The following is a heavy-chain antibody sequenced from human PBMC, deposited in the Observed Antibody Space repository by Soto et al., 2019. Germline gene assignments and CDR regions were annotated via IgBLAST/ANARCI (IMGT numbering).Heavy chain of an antibody. J-gene: IGHJ4*02. V-gene: IGHV4-59*01. CDR3: ARDRREFDY. CDR2: IYYSGST. Sequence: PSETLSLTCTVSGGSISSYYWSWTRQPPGKGLEWIGYIYYSGSTNYNPSLKSRVTISVDASKNQFSLKLSSVTAADTAVYYCARDRREFDYWGQGTLVTVSS. CDR1: GGSISSYY.